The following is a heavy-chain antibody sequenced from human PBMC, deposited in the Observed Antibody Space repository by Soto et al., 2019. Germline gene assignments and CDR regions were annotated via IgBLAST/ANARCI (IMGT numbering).Heavy chain of an antibody. CDR1: GFTFSSYE. J-gene: IGHJ6*02. V-gene: IGHV3-48*03. CDR3: ARDPAIYSGKFDYGLDV. CDR2: IGTSGKTI. D-gene: IGHD4-4*01. Sequence: GGSLSLSCAVSGFTFSSYEMNWVRQAPGKGLEWVSYIGTSGKTIYYADSVRGRFTISRDNAKNSLYLQMNSLRAEDTAVYFCARDPAIYSGKFDYGLDVWGRGTTVTVSS.